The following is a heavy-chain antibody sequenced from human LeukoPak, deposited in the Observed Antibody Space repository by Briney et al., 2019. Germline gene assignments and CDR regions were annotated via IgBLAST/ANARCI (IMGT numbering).Heavy chain of an antibody. Sequence: SETLSLTCTVSGGSISSSSYYWGWIRQPPGKGLEWIGSIYYSGSTYYNPSLKSRVTISVDTSKNQFSLKLSSVTAADTAVYYCARDSSPTYYYYYMDVWGKGTTVTVS. D-gene: IGHD6-13*01. V-gene: IGHV4-39*07. J-gene: IGHJ6*03. CDR3: ARDSSPTYYYYYMDV. CDR1: GGSISSSSYY. CDR2: IYYSGST.